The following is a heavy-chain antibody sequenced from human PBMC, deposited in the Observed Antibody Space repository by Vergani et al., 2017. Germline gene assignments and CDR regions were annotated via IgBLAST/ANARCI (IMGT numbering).Heavy chain of an antibody. V-gene: IGHV4-61*02. CDR2: IYTSGST. Sequence: QVQLQESGPGLVKPSQTLSLTCTVSGGSISSGSYYWSWIRQPAGKGLEWIGRIYTSGSTNYNPSLKSRVTISVDTSKNQFSLKLSSVTAADMAVYYCARVSYDSSGYYYDYYYYYMDVWGKGTTVTVSS. CDR1: GGSISSGSYY. D-gene: IGHD3-22*01. CDR3: ARVSYDSSGYYYDYYYYYMDV. J-gene: IGHJ6*03.